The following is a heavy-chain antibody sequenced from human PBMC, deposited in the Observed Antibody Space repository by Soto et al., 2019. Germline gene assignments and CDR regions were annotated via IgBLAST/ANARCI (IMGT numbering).Heavy chain of an antibody. CDR2: MSGSSGTT. J-gene: IGHJ4*02. V-gene: IGHV3-23*01. CDR3: ARALNWNYESGYFDY. CDR1: GFTFTNYA. Sequence: EVQLLESGGGLVQPGGSLRLSCAASGFTFTNYAMSWVRQAPGEGLEWVSSMSGSSGTTYYADSVRGRFTISRDNSRDTLYLQMTSLRAEDTAVYYCARALNWNYESGYFDYWGQGTLVTVSS. D-gene: IGHD1-7*01.